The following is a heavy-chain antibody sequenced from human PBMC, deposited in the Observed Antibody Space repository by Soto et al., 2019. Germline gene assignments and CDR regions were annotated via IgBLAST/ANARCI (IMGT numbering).Heavy chain of an antibody. CDR1: GFTFGSYA. D-gene: IGHD3-22*01. Sequence: PGGSLRLSCAASGFTFGSYAMHWVRQAPGKGLEWVAVISYDGSNKYYADSVKGRFTISRDNSKNTLYLQMNSLRAEDTAVYYCARDRSLDYYDSSGYWAQYYFDYWGQGTLVTVSS. V-gene: IGHV3-30-3*01. J-gene: IGHJ4*02. CDR2: ISYDGSNK. CDR3: ARDRSLDYYDSSGYWAQYYFDY.